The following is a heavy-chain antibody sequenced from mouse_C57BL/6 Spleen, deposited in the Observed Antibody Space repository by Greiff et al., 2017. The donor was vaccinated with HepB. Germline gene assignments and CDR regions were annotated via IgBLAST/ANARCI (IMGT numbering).Heavy chain of an antibody. Sequence: EVQGVESGGGLVKPGGSLKLSCAASGFTFSSYTMSWVRQTPEKRLEWVATISGGGGNTYYPDSVKGRFTISRDNAKNTLYLQMSSLRSEDTALYYCARRPITTVVDYYFDYWGQGTTLTVSS. J-gene: IGHJ2*01. CDR3: ARRPITTVVDYYFDY. D-gene: IGHD1-1*01. CDR2: ISGGGGNT. CDR1: GFTFSSYT. V-gene: IGHV5-9*01.